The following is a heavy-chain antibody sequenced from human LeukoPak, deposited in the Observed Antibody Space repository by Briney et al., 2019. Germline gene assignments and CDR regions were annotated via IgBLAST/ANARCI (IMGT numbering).Heavy chain of an antibody. V-gene: IGHV1-18*01. CDR2: ISAYNGNT. Sequence: GASVKVSCKASGYTFTSYGISWVRQAPGQGLEWMGWISAYNGNTNYAQKLQGRVTMTTDTSTSTAHMELRSLRSDDTAVYYCARDGKISPYSGMDVWGQGTTVTVSS. D-gene: IGHD1-26*01. CDR3: ARDGKISPYSGMDV. J-gene: IGHJ6*02. CDR1: GYTFTSYG.